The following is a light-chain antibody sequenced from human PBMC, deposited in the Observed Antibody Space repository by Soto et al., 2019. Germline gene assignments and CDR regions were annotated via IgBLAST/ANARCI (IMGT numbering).Light chain of an antibody. V-gene: IGLV1-40*01. CDR3: QSYDSSLSEV. Sequence: QSVLTQPPSVSGAPGQRVTISCTGSSSNIGAGYDVHWYQQLPGPAPKLLIYGNSNRPSGAPDRFSGSKSGTSASLAITGLQAEDEADYYCQSYDSSLSEVFGTGTKVTVL. J-gene: IGLJ1*01. CDR1: SSNIGAGYD. CDR2: GNS.